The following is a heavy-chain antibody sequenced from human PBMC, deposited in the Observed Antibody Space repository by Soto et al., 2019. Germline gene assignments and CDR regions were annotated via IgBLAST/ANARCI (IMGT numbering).Heavy chain of an antibody. Sequence: GGSLRLSCAASGFTFSSYAMSWVRQAPGKGLEWVSAISGSGCSTYYADSVKGRFTISRDNSKNTLYLQMNSLRAEDTAVYYCAKSGYSGYDDLVGVYWGQGTLVTVSS. J-gene: IGHJ4*02. CDR1: GFTFSSYA. D-gene: IGHD5-12*01. V-gene: IGHV3-23*01. CDR3: AKSGYSGYDDLVGVY. CDR2: ISGSGCST.